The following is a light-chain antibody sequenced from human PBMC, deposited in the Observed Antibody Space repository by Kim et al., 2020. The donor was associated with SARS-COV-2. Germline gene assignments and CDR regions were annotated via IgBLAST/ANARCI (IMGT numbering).Light chain of an antibody. CDR1: QSISTY. Sequence: PGETATLSCRACQSISTYFARYPQKPGQAPRLLISDASHRATGVPARFSGSGSGTDFTLTISSLEPEDFAVYYCQQRFNWPPLTFGGGTKVDIK. V-gene: IGKV3-11*01. CDR3: QQRFNWPPLT. CDR2: DAS. J-gene: IGKJ4*01.